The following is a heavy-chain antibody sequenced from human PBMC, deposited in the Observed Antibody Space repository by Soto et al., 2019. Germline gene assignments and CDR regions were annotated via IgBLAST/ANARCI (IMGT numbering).Heavy chain of an antibody. CDR2: IIPIFGTA. J-gene: IGHJ6*02. D-gene: IGHD6-13*01. V-gene: IGHV1-69*13. Sequence: EASVKVSCKASGGTFSSYAISWVRQAPGQGLEWMGGIIPIFGTANYAQKFQGRVTITADESTSTAYMELSSLRSEDTAVYYCARSALPSIAAAGRVSTYYYYYGMDVWGQGTTVTAP. CDR1: GGTFSSYA. CDR3: ARSALPSIAAAGRVSTYYYYYGMDV.